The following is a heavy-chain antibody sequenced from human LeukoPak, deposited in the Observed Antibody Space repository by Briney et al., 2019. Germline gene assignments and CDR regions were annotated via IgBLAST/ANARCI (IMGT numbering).Heavy chain of an antibody. Sequence: SQTLSLTCAVYGASFSGYYWSWNRHPPGKWIEWDGEINHSGSTNYHPSLKSRVTISVDPSKNQFSLKLSSVTAADTAVYYCASPPPLTGYYYYYGMDVWGQGTTVTVSS. CDR1: GASFSGYY. V-gene: IGHV4-34*01. D-gene: IGHD1-20*01. J-gene: IGHJ6*02. CDR3: ASPPPLTGYYYYYGMDV. CDR2: INHSGST.